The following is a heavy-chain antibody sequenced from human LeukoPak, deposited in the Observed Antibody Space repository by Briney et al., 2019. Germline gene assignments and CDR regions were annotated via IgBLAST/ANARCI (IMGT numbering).Heavy chain of an antibody. CDR1: GFTFSSYA. V-gene: IGHV3-23*01. J-gene: IGHJ6*03. CDR2: IGGTGGGT. CDR3: AKGVGGSANYYYMDV. D-gene: IGHD3-10*01. Sequence: TGGSRRLSCAASGFTFSSYAMSWVRQAPGKGLEWVSVIGGTGGGTYYVDSVKGRFTISRDNSKNTLYLQMNSLRAEDTAVYYCAKGVGGSANYYYMDVWGKGTTVTVSS.